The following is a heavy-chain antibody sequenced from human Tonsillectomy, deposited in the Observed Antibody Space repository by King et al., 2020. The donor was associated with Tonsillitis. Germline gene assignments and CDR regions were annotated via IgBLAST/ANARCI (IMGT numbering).Heavy chain of an antibody. CDR2: IRSKAYGGTT. CDR3: TRGRNGYNFGTHYY. Sequence: VQLVESGGGLVQPGRSLRLSCTTSGFTFGDYAVSWVRQAPGKGLEWVGFIRSKAYGGTTEYAASVKGRFTISRDDSKSIAYLQMNSLKTEDTAVFYCTRGRNGYNFGTHYYWGQGTLVTVSS. CDR1: GFTFGDYA. J-gene: IGHJ4*02. V-gene: IGHV3-49*04. D-gene: IGHD5-24*01.